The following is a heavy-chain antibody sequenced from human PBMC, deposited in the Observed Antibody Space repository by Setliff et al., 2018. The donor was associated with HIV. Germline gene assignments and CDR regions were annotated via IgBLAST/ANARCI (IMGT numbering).Heavy chain of an antibody. J-gene: IGHJ4*02. CDR3: ARGGSSWYYGKGPWLDYFDY. Sequence: GGSLRLSCAASGSTFSSYALGWVRQAPGKGLEWFSVISGSGGSTYYADSVKGRFTVSRDNYKNTLFLQMNSLRAEDTAVYYCARGGSSWYYGKGPWLDYFDYWGQGTLVTVSS. CDR1: GSTFSSYA. V-gene: IGHV3-23*01. CDR2: ISGSGGST. D-gene: IGHD6-13*01.